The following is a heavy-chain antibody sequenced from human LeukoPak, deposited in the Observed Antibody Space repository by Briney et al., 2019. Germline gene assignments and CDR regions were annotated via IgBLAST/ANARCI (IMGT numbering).Heavy chain of an antibody. V-gene: IGHV4-4*02. CDR3: ARYEDYGGWHY. J-gene: IGHJ4*02. CDR2: IYHSGST. Sequence: SETLSLTCAVSGVSINTSTWWSWVRQPPGKGLEWIGEIYHSGSTSYNPSLKSRVTVSLDQSKNQFYLRMTSVTAADTAVYYCARYEDYGGWHYWGQGALVIVSS. CDR1: GVSINTSTW. D-gene: IGHD4-17*01.